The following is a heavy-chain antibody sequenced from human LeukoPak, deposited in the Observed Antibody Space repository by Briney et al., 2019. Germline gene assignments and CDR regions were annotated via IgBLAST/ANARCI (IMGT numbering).Heavy chain of an antibody. J-gene: IGHJ4*02. D-gene: IGHD6-6*01. CDR1: GYTFTGYY. V-gene: IGHV1-2*02. CDR2: INPNSGGT. Sequence: ASVKVSCKASGYTFTGYYMHWVRQAPGQGLEWMGWINPNSGGTNYAQKFQGRVTMTRDTSISTAYMELSRLRSDDTAVYYCARGDSGRVIAANFDYWGQGTLVTVSS. CDR3: ARGDSGRVIAANFDY.